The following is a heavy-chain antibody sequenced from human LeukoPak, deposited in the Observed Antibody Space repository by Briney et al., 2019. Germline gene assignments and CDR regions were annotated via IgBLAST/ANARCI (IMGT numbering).Heavy chain of an antibody. Sequence: GGSLRLSCAASGFTFTYNGMNWVRQAPGKGLEWVSFISRSSTTIYYADSVKGRFTISRDNSKNTLYLQMNSLRAEDTAIYYCAKDDAYLQYDDWGQGTLVTVSS. CDR1: GFTFTYNG. J-gene: IGHJ4*02. V-gene: IGHV3-48*01. CDR2: ISRSSTTI. D-gene: IGHD5-24*01. CDR3: AKDDAYLQYDD.